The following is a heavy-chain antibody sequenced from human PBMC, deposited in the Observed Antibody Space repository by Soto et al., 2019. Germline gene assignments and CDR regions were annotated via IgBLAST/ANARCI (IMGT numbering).Heavy chain of an antibody. D-gene: IGHD3-3*01. CDR3: AKTITTPAVSSYSRDSTGRGALIDY. Sequence: QVQLVESGGGVVQPGRSLRLSCAASGFTFSSYGMHWVRQAPGKGLEWVAVVSYDGNNEYYADSVKDRFTISRGNSKNTLYLQMNSLRAEDTAMYYCAKTITTPAVSSYSRDSTGRGALIDYWGQGTLVIVSS. V-gene: IGHV3-30*18. CDR1: GFTFSSYG. CDR2: VSYDGNNE. J-gene: IGHJ4*02.